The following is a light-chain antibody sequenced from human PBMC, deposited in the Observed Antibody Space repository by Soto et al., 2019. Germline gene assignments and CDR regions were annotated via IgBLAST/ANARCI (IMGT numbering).Light chain of an antibody. CDR1: SSDVGGYNY. CDR2: EVS. J-gene: IGLJ1*01. CDR3: SSYEGSNSDYV. Sequence: QSALTQPPSASGSPGQSVTISCTGTSSDVGGYNYVSWYQQHPGKAPKLMIYEVSKRPSGVPDRFSGSKSGNTASLTVSGLQAEDEADYYCSSYEGSNSDYVFGPGTKVTVL. V-gene: IGLV2-8*01.